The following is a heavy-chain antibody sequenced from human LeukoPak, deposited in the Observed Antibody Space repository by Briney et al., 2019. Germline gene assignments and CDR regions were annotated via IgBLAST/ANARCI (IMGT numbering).Heavy chain of an antibody. Sequence: GGSLRLSCAASGFTFSSYWMHWVRQAPGQGLVWVSRINSDGSSTSYADSVKGRFTISRDNAKNTLYLQMNSLRAEDPAVYYCARDRRDPTTPFDYWGQGTLVTVSS. J-gene: IGHJ4*02. CDR1: GFTFSSYW. D-gene: IGHD4-17*01. V-gene: IGHV3-74*01. CDR3: ARDRRDPTTPFDY. CDR2: INSDGSST.